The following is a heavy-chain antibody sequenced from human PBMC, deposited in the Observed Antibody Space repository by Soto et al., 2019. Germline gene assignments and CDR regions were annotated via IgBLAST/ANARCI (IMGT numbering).Heavy chain of an antibody. D-gene: IGHD1-26*01. V-gene: IGHV3-21*01. J-gene: IGHJ4*02. CDR3: ARDWSWHFDY. CDR2: ISSSSSYI. CDR1: GFTFSSYS. Sequence: EVQLVESGGGLVKPGGSLRLSCAASGFTFSSYSMNWVRQAPGQGLEWVSSISSSSSYIYYADSVKGRFTISRDNAKNSLYLQMNSLRAEDTAVYYCARDWSWHFDYWGQGTLVTVSS.